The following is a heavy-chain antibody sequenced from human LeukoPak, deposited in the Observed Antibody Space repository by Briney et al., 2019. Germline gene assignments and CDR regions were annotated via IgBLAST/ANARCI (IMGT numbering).Heavy chain of an antibody. CDR3: ARDGVPSRDTMVRGVKRGYYFDY. V-gene: IGHV3-11*01. Sequence: GGSLRLSCAASGFTFSDYYMSWIRQAPGKGLEWVSYISSSGSTIYYADSVKGRFTISRDNAKNSLYLQMNSLRAEDTAVYYCARDGVPSRDTMVRGVKRGYYFDYWGQGTLVTVSS. J-gene: IGHJ4*02. CDR2: ISSSGSTI. CDR1: GFTFSDYY. D-gene: IGHD3-10*01.